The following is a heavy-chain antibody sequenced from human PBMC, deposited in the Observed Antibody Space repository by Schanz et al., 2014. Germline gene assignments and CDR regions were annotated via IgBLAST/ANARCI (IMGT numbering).Heavy chain of an antibody. CDR1: GFTLSNYA. CDR3: AKAAVWPVTRFDS. CDR2: LSEGGGGT. Sequence: EMQLLESGGGLAQPGGSLRLSCAASGFTLSNYAMSWVRRAPGKGLELVSALSEGGGGTHYADSVRGRFTITSDSSKNTLYLQMSSLRADDAAVYYCAKAAVWPVTRFDSWGQGTLXTVSS. J-gene: IGHJ5*01. D-gene: IGHD4-4*01. V-gene: IGHV3-23*01.